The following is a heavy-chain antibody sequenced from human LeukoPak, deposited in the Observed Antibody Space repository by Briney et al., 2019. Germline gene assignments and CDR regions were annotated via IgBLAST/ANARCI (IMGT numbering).Heavy chain of an antibody. V-gene: IGHV4-59*01. CDR2: IYYSGST. J-gene: IGHJ4*02. D-gene: IGHD1-26*01. Sequence: SETLSLTCTVSGGSISSYYWSWIRQPPGKGLEWIGYIYYSGSTNYNRSLKSRVTISVDTSKNQFSLKLSSVTAADTAVYYCARTVGATGFDYWGQGTLVSVSS. CDR3: ARTVGATGFDY. CDR1: GGSISSYY.